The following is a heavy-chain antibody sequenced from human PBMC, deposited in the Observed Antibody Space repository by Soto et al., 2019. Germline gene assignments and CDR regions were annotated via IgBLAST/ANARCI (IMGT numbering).Heavy chain of an antibody. V-gene: IGHV3-23*01. CDR3: AKDLTMVRGVIDY. CDR2: ISGSGGST. D-gene: IGHD3-10*01. CDR1: GFTFSSYA. J-gene: IGHJ4*02. Sequence: EVQLLESGGGLVQPGGSLRLSCAASGFTFSSYAMSWVRQAPGKGLEWVSAISGSGGSTYYADSVKGRFTISRDNSKNKLYLQMNSLRAEDTAVYYCAKDLTMVRGVIDYWGQGTLVTVSS.